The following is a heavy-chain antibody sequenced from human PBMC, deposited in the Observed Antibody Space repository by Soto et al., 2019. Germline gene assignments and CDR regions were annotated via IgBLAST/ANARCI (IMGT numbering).Heavy chain of an antibody. CDR1: GGSISSSSYY. CDR3: ARMNYYDTSGYPFDY. V-gene: IGHV4-39*07. Sequence: SETLSLTCTVSGGSISSSSYYWGWIRQPPGKGLEWIGTFYYSGSTNYNPSLKSRVTISVDTSKNQFSLKLSSVTAADTAVYYCARMNYYDTSGYPFDYWGQGMMVTVSS. CDR2: FYYSGST. J-gene: IGHJ4*02. D-gene: IGHD3-22*01.